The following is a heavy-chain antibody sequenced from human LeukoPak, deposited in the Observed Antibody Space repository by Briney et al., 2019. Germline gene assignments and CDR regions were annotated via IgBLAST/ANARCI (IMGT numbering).Heavy chain of an antibody. CDR3: ASAATATVDY. D-gene: IGHD1-1*01. J-gene: IGHJ4*02. V-gene: IGHV3-30*01. Sequence: GGSLRLSCAASGFPFSSYPMHWVRQAPGKGLEWVALISYDGNNKYYADSVKGRFTISRDNSKNTLYLQMNSLRPDDTAMYSFASAATATVDYWGQGTLVTVSS. CDR2: ISYDGNNK. CDR1: GFPFSSYP.